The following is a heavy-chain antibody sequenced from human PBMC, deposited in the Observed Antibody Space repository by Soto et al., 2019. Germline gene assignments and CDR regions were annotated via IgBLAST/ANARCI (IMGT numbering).Heavy chain of an antibody. CDR1: GFSFISSA. Sequence: ASVKVSCKASGFSFISSAMQWVRQARGQRLEWIGWIVVGSGNANYAQKFQERVTITTDTSTSTAYMELRSLRSDDTAVYYCARDQDISLFLDYYYYGMDVWGQGTTVTVSS. CDR2: IVVGSGNA. J-gene: IGHJ6*02. D-gene: IGHD2-15*01. V-gene: IGHV1-58*02. CDR3: ARDQDISLFLDYYYYGMDV.